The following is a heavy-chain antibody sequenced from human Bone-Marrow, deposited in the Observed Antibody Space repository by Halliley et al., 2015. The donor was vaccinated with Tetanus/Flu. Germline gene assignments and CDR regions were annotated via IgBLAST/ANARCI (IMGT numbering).Heavy chain of an antibody. CDR1: GFSFRSYA. J-gene: IGHJ4*02. V-gene: IGHV3-72*01. Sequence: SLRLSCAASGFSFRSYAMSWVRQAPGKGLEWVGRSRNKPNSYTTEYAASVKGRFTISRDESKNSLYLQMNSLKKEDTAVYYCARYTTIVGNDVWGQGTLVTVSS. D-gene: IGHD1-26*01. CDR2: SRNKPNSYTT. CDR3: ARYTTIVGNDV.